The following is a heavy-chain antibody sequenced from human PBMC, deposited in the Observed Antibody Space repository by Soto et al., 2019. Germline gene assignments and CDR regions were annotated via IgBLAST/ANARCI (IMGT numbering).Heavy chain of an antibody. CDR1: GGSISSGGYY. V-gene: IGHV4-31*03. D-gene: IGHD4-17*01. CDR2: IYYSGST. J-gene: IGHJ4*02. Sequence: PSETLSLTCTVSGGSISSGGYYWSWIRQHPGKGLEWIGYIYYSGSTYYNPSLKSRVTISVDTSKNQFSLKLSSVTAADTAVYYYARNYGDFLYYFDYWGQGTLVTVSS. CDR3: ARNYGDFLYYFDY.